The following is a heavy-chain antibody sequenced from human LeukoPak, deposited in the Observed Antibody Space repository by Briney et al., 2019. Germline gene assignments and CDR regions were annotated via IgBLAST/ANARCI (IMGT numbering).Heavy chain of an antibody. D-gene: IGHD2-15*01. CDR3: ARVDGSPDY. CDR1: GYTFTDYY. V-gene: IGHV1-2*02. CDR2: INADIGGT. Sequence: ASVKVSCKASGYTFTDYYIHWVRQTPGQGLEWMGWINADIGGTHYAQNFQGRVTMTRDTSTSTAYMEVSRLRSDDTAVYYCARVDGSPDYWGQGTLVTVSS. J-gene: IGHJ4*02.